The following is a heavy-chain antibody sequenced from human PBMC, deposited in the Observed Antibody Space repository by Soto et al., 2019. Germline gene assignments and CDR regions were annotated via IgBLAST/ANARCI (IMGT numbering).Heavy chain of an antibody. CDR3: ARDQPGYSYGYGLGY. J-gene: IGHJ4*02. CDR2: IIISSSSI. CDR1: GFTFSSYS. D-gene: IGHD5-18*01. V-gene: IGHV3-21*01. Sequence: EVQLVESGGGLVKPGGSLRPSCAASGFTFSSYSMNWVRQAPGKGLEGASSIIISSSSIYSAASVKGRLTISRDNAKNSLYLQMNSLRAEDTAVYYCARDQPGYSYGYGLGYWGQGTLVTVSS.